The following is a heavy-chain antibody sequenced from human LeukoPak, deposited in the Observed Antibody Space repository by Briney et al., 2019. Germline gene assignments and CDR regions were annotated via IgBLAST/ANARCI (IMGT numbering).Heavy chain of an antibody. J-gene: IGHJ4*02. CDR3: AKDDTGIVGATRDY. Sequence: GGSLRLSCAASGFTFSSYAMSWVRQAPGKGLEWVSAISGSGGSTYYADSVKGRFTISRDNSKNTLYLQMNSLRAEDTAVYYCAKDDTGIVGATRDYWGQGTLVTVSS. CDR1: GFTFSSYA. CDR2: ISGSGGST. V-gene: IGHV3-23*01. D-gene: IGHD1-26*01.